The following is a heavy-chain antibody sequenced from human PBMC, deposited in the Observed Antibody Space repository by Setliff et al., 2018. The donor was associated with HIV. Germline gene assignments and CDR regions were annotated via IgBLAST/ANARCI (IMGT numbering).Heavy chain of an antibody. Sequence: SETLSFTCTVSGGSISSTNYFWGWIRQPPGKGLEWIGTIYYHGSTYYNPSLKSRVTISIDTSKNQFSLQLTSVTAADTAVYYCVNPSGAMGDFDSWGQGTLVTVS. CDR2: IYYHGST. CDR3: VNPSGAMGDFDS. V-gene: IGHV4-39*01. CDR1: GGSISSTNYF. D-gene: IGHD3-16*01. J-gene: IGHJ4*02.